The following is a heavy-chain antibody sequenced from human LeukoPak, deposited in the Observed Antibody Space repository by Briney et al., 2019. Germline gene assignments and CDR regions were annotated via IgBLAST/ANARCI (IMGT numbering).Heavy chain of an antibody. V-gene: IGHV1-18*01. CDR1: GYTFTSYG. D-gene: IGHD2-21*01. CDR3: ARDCGGDCYGYYFDY. CDR2: ISAYNGNT. J-gene: IGHJ4*02. Sequence: ASVKVSCKASGYTFTSYGISWVRQAPGQGLEWMGWISAYNGNTNYAQKLQGRVTMTTDTSTSTAYMELRSLRSDDTAVYYCARDCGGDCYGYYFDYRGQGTLVTVSS.